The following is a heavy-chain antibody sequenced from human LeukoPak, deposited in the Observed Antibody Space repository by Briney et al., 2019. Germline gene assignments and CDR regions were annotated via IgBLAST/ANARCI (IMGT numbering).Heavy chain of an antibody. D-gene: IGHD3-22*01. CDR2: ISSSSGSI. CDR1: GFTFSSYS. CDR3: ARARNDYDSSGFSTLDY. V-gene: IGHV3-48*01. Sequence: GGSLRLSCAASGFTFSSYSMNWVRQAPGKGLEWVSYISSSSGSIHYADSVKGRFTISRDNSKNTLYLQMNSLRAEDTAVYYCARARNDYDSSGFSTLDYWGQGTLVTVSS. J-gene: IGHJ4*02.